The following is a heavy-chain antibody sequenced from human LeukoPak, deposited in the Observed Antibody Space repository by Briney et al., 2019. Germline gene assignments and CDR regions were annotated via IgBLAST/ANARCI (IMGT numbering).Heavy chain of an antibody. CDR3: ARHFYGGNLDFDY. V-gene: IGHV4-59*01. J-gene: IGHJ4*02. CDR1: GGSISSYY. CDR2: IYYSGST. Sequence: PSETLSLTCTVSGGSISSYYWSWIRQPPGKGLEWIGYIYYSGSTNYNPSLKSRVTISLDTSKNQFFLKLSSVTAADTAGYYCARHFYGGNLDFDYWGQGTLVTVSS. D-gene: IGHD4-23*01.